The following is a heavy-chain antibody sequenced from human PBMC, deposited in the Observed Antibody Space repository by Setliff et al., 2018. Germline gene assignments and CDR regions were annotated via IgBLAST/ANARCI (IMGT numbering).Heavy chain of an antibody. V-gene: IGHV4-59*01. CDR2: IYYSGST. CDR1: GDSISSYY. Sequence: KTSETLSLPCTVSGDSISSYYWSWIRQPPGKGLEWIGYIYYSGSTNYNPSLKSRVTMSVATFENHFSLKLNSLTAADTAVYYCARVTNWGLDLRFDTWGQGSLVTVSS. D-gene: IGHD7-27*01. J-gene: IGHJ5*02. CDR3: ARVTNWGLDLRFDT.